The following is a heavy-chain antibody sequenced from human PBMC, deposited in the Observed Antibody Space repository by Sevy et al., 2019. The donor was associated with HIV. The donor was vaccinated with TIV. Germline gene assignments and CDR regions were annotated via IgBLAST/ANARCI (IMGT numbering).Heavy chain of an antibody. D-gene: IGHD3-22*01. Sequence: GGSLRLSCAASGFTFSSYAMHWVRQAPGKGLEWVAVISYDGSNKYYEDSVKGRFTISRDNSKNTLYLQMNSLGAEDTAVYYCARGSPITMIVVVRPYFDYWGQRTLVTVSS. J-gene: IGHJ4*02. V-gene: IGHV3-30-3*01. CDR3: ARGSPITMIVVVRPYFDY. CDR1: GFTFSSYA. CDR2: ISYDGSNK.